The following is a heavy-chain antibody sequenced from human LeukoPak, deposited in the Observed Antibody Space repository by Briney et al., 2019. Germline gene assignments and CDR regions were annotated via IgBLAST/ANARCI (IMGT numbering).Heavy chain of an antibody. CDR3: ATRRNGDYARY. D-gene: IGHD4-17*01. J-gene: IGHJ4*02. Sequence: GGSLRLSCAASELTLSAYAMSWVRQAPGKGLEWVSSIGSNGGSIYYADSVKGRFSISRDNSKNTLYLHMNSLRVEDTAVYYCATRRNGDYARYWGQGTLVTVSS. V-gene: IGHV3-23*01. CDR2: IGSNGGSI. CDR1: ELTLSAYA.